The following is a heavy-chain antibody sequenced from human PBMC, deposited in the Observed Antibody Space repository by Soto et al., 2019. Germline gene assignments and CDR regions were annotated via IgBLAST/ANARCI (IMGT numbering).Heavy chain of an antibody. V-gene: IGHV1-18*01. CDR1: GYTFSNYG. CDR2: ISGYNGNT. CDR3: ARDPGFGFGYSYAFAMDV. Sequence: ASVKVSCKASGYTFSNYGISWVRQGPGQGLEWMGWISGYNGNTHYEEKVQDRIKMTTDASTSTTYLELRSLRSDDTAVYFCARDPGFGFGYSYAFAMDVWGQGTTVTVSS. D-gene: IGHD5-18*01. J-gene: IGHJ6*02.